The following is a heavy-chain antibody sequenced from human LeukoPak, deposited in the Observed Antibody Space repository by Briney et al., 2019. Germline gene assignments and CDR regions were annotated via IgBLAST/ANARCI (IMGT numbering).Heavy chain of an antibody. Sequence: SETLSLTCAVSGGSISSSNWWSWVRQPPGKGLEWIGEIYHSGSTNYNPSLKSRVTISVDKSKNQSSLKLSSVTAADTAVYYCARHPVHYYDSSGNQNYDYWGQGTLVTVSS. CDR3: ARHPVHYYDSSGNQNYDY. CDR1: GGSISSSNW. V-gene: IGHV4-4*02. J-gene: IGHJ4*02. CDR2: IYHSGST. D-gene: IGHD3-22*01.